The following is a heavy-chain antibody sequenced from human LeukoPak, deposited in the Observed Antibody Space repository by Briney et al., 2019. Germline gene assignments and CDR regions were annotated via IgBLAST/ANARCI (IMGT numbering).Heavy chain of an antibody. V-gene: IGHV4-4*07. D-gene: IGHD6-19*01. CDR1: GASISDSY. CDR2: VYRSGST. J-gene: IGHJ4*02. Sequence: SETLSLTCTVSGASISDSYWGWMRQSAGKGLEWIGRVYRSGSTNYNPSLKSRVVISVDTSKNQFSLKLSSVTAADTAVYYCAGEDIAVAGSKYWGQGTLVTVSS. CDR3: AGEDIAVAGSKY.